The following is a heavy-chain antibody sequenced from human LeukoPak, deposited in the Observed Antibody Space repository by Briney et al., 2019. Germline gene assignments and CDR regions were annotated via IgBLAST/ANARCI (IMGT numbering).Heavy chain of an antibody. D-gene: IGHD4-17*01. V-gene: IGHV3-15*01. Sequence: PGGSLRLSCAASGFTFSNAWMSWVRQAPGKGLEWVGRIKSKTDGGTTDYAAPVKGRFTNSRDDSKNTLYLQMNSLKAEDTAVHYCTTDESRYSMTTVTTGAFDIWGQGTMVTVSS. CDR1: GFTFSNAW. CDR2: IKSKTDGGTT. J-gene: IGHJ3*02. CDR3: TTDESRYSMTTVTTGAFDI.